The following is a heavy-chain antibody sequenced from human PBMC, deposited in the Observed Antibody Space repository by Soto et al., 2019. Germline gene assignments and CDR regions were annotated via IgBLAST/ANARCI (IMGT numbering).Heavy chain of an antibody. D-gene: IGHD2-15*01. Sequence: ASVKVSCKASGYTFTSYDINWVRQATGQGLEWMGWMNPNSGNTGYAQKFQCRVTMTSNTSISTAYMELSSLRSEDSAVYYCVVCLSSFPLYCSGGSCRPWFDPWGQGTLVTVST. CDR1: GYTFTSYD. CDR2: MNPNSGNT. V-gene: IGHV1-8*01. J-gene: IGHJ5*02. CDR3: VVCLSSFPLYCSGGSCRPWFDP.